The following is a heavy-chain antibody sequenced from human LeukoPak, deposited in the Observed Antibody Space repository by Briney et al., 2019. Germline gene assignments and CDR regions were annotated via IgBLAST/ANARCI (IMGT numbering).Heavy chain of an antibody. D-gene: IGHD7-27*01. CDR1: GYSFTSYW. CDR2: IYPGDSDT. CDR3: ARHLTGDQDYFDY. V-gene: IGHV5-51*07. Sequence: GESLKISXKGSGYSFTSYWIGWVHQMPGKGLEWMGIIYPGDSDTRYSPSFQGQVTISADKSISTAYLQWSSLKASDTAMYYCARHLTGDQDYFDYWGQGTLVTASS. J-gene: IGHJ4*02.